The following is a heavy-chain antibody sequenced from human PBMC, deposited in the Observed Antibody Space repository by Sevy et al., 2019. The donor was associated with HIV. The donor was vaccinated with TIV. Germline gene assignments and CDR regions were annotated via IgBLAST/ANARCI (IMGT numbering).Heavy chain of an antibody. J-gene: IGHJ4*02. V-gene: IGHV3-15*01. CDR3: TTGHGSVAY. D-gene: IGHD3-10*01. CDR2: IKSRSDGGKT. Sequence: GGSLRLSCAASGLGFTNASMSWVRQAPGKGLEWVGRIKSRSDGGKTDFASPVKGRFIISRDDSKNTLYLQMNSLKTEDTAVYYCTTGHGSVAYWGQGTLVTVSS. CDR1: GLGFTNAS.